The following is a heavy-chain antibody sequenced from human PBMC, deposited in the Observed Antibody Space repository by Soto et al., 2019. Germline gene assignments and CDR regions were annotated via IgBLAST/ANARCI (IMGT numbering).Heavy chain of an antibody. J-gene: IGHJ4*02. CDR2: ISGSGGST. CDR3: AKGELWFEEFY. Sequence: GGPLRLSCAASGFTFSSYAMSWVRQAPGKGLEWVSAISGSGGSTYYADSVKGRFTISRDNSKNTLYLQMNSLRAEDTAVYYCAKGELWFEEFYWGQGTLVTVSS. CDR1: GFTFSSYA. D-gene: IGHD3-10*01. V-gene: IGHV3-23*01.